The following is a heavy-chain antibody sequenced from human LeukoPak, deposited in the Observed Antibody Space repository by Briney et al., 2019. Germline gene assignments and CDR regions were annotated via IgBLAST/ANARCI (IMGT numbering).Heavy chain of an antibody. Sequence: GRSLRLSCAASGFTFDDYAMHWVRQAPGKGLEWVSGINWNSGSIGYADSVKGRFTISRDNAKNSLYLQMNSLRAEDTALYYCAKDSANSVGRDLFVDYWGQGTLVTVSS. CDR2: INWNSGSI. V-gene: IGHV3-9*01. J-gene: IGHJ4*02. D-gene: IGHD1-26*01. CDR3: AKDSANSVGRDLFVDY. CDR1: GFTFDDYA.